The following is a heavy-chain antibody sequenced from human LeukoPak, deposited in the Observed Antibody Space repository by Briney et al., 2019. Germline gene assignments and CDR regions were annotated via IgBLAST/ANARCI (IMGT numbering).Heavy chain of an antibody. V-gene: IGHV3-48*01. D-gene: IGHD3-10*01. Sequence: GGSLRLSCAASGFTFSSYGMNWVRQAPGKGLEWVSYISSSSSTIYYADSVKGRFTISRDNAKNSLYLQMNGLRAEDTAVYYCASLGPYWYFDLWGRGALVTVSS. CDR3: ASLGPYWYFDL. J-gene: IGHJ2*01. CDR2: ISSSSSTI. CDR1: GFTFSSYG.